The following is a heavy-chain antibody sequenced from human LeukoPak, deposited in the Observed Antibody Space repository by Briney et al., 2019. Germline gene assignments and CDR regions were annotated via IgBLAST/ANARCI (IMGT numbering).Heavy chain of an antibody. CDR1: GFTFSSYG. CDR2: ISYDGSNK. V-gene: IGHV3-30*18. J-gene: IGHJ6*02. D-gene: IGHD2-21*02. CDR3: AKADCGGDCSYYYYYYGMDV. Sequence: GRSLRLSCAASGFTFSSYGMHWVRQAPGKGLEWVAVISYDGSNKYYADSVKGRFTISRDNSKNTLYLQMNSLRAEDTAVYYCAKADCGGDCSYYYYYYGMDVWGQGTTVTVSS.